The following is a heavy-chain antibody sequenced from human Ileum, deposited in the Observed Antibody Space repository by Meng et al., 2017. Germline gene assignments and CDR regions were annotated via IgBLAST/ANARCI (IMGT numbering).Heavy chain of an antibody. Sequence: QVQLHESGPGLMRPSDTLSLICTVSGAAVTTSHYQWGWIRQPPGKGLEWIGYASTNYNPSLNSRLTISLDTSKNQVSLKLTSVTAADTAVYYCARDHWGSLDYWGQGILVTVSS. CDR2: AST. J-gene: IGHJ4*02. D-gene: IGHD7-27*01. V-gene: IGHV4-61*01. CDR1: GAAVTTSHYQ. CDR3: ARDHWGSLDY.